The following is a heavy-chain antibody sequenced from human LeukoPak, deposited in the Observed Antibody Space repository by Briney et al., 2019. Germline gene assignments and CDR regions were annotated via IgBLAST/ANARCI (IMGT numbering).Heavy chain of an antibody. V-gene: IGHV6-1*01. D-gene: IGHD6-6*01. CDR3: ARDPMAARPYFDQ. CDR2: TYYRSKFYD. J-gene: IGHJ4*02. Sequence: SQTLSLTCAISGDSVSSNSAGWNWIRQSPSRGLEWLGRTYYRSKFYDDYAVSVKGRITVNPDTSKNQFSLQLKSLTPDDTAVYYCARDPMAARPYFDQWGQGTLVTVSS. CDR1: GDSVSSNSAG.